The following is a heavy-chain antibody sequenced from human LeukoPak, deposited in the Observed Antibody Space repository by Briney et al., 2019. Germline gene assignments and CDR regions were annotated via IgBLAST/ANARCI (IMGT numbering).Heavy chain of an antibody. D-gene: IGHD3-10*01. V-gene: IGHV3-9*01. Sequence: SGGSLRLSCAASGFTFDGFAMHWVRQAPGKGLEWVSGISWNSAIIAYADSVKGRFTISRDNAKNSLYLQMNSLRAEDTALYYCAKDKGSGSYYFDYWGQGTLVTVSS. CDR1: GFTFDGFA. CDR3: AKDKGSGSYYFDY. J-gene: IGHJ4*02. CDR2: ISWNSAII.